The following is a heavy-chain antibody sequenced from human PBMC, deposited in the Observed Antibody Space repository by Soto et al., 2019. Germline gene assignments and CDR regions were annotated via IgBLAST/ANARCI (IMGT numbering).Heavy chain of an antibody. Sequence: QVQLVESGGGVVQPGSSLRLSCAASGFTFSSYAMHWVRQAPGKGLEWVAVISYDGSNKYYADSVKGRFTISRDNSKNTLYLQMNSLRAEDTAVYYCARDKLSGKPEGTHDYWGQGTLVTVSS. CDR2: ISYDGSNK. CDR3: ARDKLSGKPEGTHDY. V-gene: IGHV3-30-3*01. CDR1: GFTFSSYA. D-gene: IGHD5-18*01. J-gene: IGHJ4*02.